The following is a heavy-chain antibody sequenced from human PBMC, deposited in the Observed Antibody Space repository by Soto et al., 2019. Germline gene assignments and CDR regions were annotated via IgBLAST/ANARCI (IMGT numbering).Heavy chain of an antibody. CDR1: GFTFSSYG. D-gene: IGHD2-2*02. CDR2: ISYDGSNK. V-gene: IGHV3-30*18. CDR3: AKELYRFAFDI. Sequence: QVPLVESGGGVVQPGRSLRLSCAASGFTFSSYGMHWVRQAPGKGLEWVAVISYDGSNKYYADSVKGRFTISRDNSKNTLYLQMNSLRAEDTAVYYCAKELYRFAFDIWGQGTMVTVSS. J-gene: IGHJ3*02.